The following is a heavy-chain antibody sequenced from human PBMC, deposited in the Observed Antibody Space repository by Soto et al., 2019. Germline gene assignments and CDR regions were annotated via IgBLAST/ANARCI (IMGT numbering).Heavy chain of an antibody. Sequence: QVQLVQSGAEVRKPGSSVKVSCKASGDSFKTSAISWVRQAPGQGLEWMGGISPFFGQPNYAQRLPDRVTITADESTNTVYMELSSLISDDTAVYYWARGLWGMMINYGMDVWGQGATVTVSS. J-gene: IGHJ6*02. V-gene: IGHV1-69*12. CDR1: GDSFKTSA. CDR3: ARGLWGMMINYGMDV. CDR2: ISPFFGQP. D-gene: IGHD7-27*01.